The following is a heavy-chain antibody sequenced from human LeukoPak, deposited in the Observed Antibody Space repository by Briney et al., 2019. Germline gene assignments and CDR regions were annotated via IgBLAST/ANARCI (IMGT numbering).Heavy chain of an antibody. CDR2: IYSGGST. Sequence: PGGSLRPSCAASGFTVSSNYMSWVRQAPGHGLEWGSVIYSGGSTYYADSVKGRFTISRDNSKNTLYLQMNSLRAEDTAVYYCARTNGAMVGYYLDYWGQGTLVTVSS. CDR3: ARTNGAMVGYYLDY. CDR1: GFTVSSNY. D-gene: IGHD5-18*01. J-gene: IGHJ4*02. V-gene: IGHV3-53*01.